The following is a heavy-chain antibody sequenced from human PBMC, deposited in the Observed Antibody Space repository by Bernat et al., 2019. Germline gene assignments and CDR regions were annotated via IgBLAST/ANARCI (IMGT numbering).Heavy chain of an antibody. Sequence: QVMLQESGPGLVKPSETLSLTCIVSGDSINSYFWSWVRQPPVQGLEWVASIYYTGSSNYSPSLKSRVAISMDTSKNHFSLKLNSVTAADTAICYCARHMAGSYTGFDYWGQGALVTVSS. CDR3: ARHMAGSYTGFDY. CDR1: GDSINSYF. D-gene: IGHD6-19*01. V-gene: IGHV4-59*08. CDR2: IYYTGSS. J-gene: IGHJ4*02.